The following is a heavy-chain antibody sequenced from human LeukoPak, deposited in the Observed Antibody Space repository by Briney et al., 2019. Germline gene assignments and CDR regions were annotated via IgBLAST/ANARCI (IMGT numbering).Heavy chain of an antibody. V-gene: IGHV3-64D*09. CDR3: VRGAAGYDSWSGYYDY. J-gene: IGHJ4*02. Sequence: GGSLRLSCSASEFTFSSYTMHWVRQAPGKGLEFVSSITSNGGTTYYADSVRGRFTISRDNSKNMLYLQMSGLRAEDTAVYYCVRGAAGYDSWSGYYDYWGQGTLVTVSS. CDR2: ITSNGGTT. CDR1: EFTFSSYT. D-gene: IGHD3-3*01.